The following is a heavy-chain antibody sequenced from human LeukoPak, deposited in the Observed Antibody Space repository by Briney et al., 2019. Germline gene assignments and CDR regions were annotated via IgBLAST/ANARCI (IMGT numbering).Heavy chain of an antibody. CDR1: GYTFTSYD. CDR2: ISAYNGNT. Sequence: ASVKVSCKASGYTFTSYDINWVRQATGQGLEWMGWISAYNGNTNYAQKLQGRVTMTTDTSTSTAYMELRSLRSDNTAVYYCARGIVVVPAAMGPYYYYYGMDVWGKGTTVTVSS. CDR3: ARGIVVVPAAMGPYYYYYGMDV. D-gene: IGHD2-2*01. J-gene: IGHJ6*04. V-gene: IGHV1-18*01.